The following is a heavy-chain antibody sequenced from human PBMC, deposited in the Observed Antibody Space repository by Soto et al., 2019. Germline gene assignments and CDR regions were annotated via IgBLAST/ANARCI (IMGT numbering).Heavy chain of an antibody. J-gene: IGHJ6*02. Sequence: QVQLQESAPGLVKPSQTLSLTCAVSGGSISNGDYYWSWIRQPPGKGREWIGVIYYSGSSDYSPSLKSRVTLSVDTSKSQFALQLASVTVADTAVYNCAGGSGKYGLDVWGLGTPVTVSS. V-gene: IGHV4-30-4*01. CDR3: AGGSGKYGLDV. CDR1: GGSISNGDYY. D-gene: IGHD1-26*01. CDR2: IYYSGSS.